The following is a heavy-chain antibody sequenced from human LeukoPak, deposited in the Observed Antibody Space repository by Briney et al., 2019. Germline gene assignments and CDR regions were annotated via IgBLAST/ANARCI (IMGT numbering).Heavy chain of an antibody. CDR2: IIPIFGTA. J-gene: IGHJ5*02. CDR1: GGTFSSYA. Sequence: SVKLSCKASGGTFSSYAISWVRQAPGQGLEWMGGIIPIFGTANYAQKFQGRVTITADESTSTAYMELSSLRSEDTAVYYCARGYDFWSGYFDPWGQGTLVTVSS. V-gene: IGHV1-69*13. CDR3: ARGYDFWSGYFDP. D-gene: IGHD3-3*01.